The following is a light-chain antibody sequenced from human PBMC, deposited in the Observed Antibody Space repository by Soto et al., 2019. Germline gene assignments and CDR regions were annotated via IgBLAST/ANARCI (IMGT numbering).Light chain of an antibody. V-gene: IGKV3-20*01. J-gene: IGKJ1*01. CDR1: QSISSY. CDR3: QQYGSSPTWT. Sequence: EIVLTQSPGTLSLSPGEGATLSCRASQSISSYLAWYQQKPGQAPRLLIYDASNRATGIPARFSGSGSGTDFTLTISRLEPEDSAVYYCQQYGSSPTWTFGQGTKVDIK. CDR2: DAS.